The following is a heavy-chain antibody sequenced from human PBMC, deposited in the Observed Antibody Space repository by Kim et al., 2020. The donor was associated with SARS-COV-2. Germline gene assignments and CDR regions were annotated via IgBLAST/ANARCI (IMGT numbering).Heavy chain of an antibody. Sequence: SVKVSCKASGGTFSSYAISWVRQAPGQGLEWMGGIIPIFGTANYAQKFQGRVTITADKSTSTAYMELSSLRSEDTAVYYCARVGNYGSGSSEPDLPYYYYGMDVWGQGTTVTVSS. V-gene: IGHV1-69*06. CDR3: ARVGNYGSGSSEPDLPYYYYGMDV. CDR1: GGTFSSYA. CDR2: IIPIFGTA. D-gene: IGHD3-10*01. J-gene: IGHJ6*02.